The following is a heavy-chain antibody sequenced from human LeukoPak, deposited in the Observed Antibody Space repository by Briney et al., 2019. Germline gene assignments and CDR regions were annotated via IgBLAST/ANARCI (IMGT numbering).Heavy chain of an antibody. CDR2: ISAYNGNT. V-gene: IGHV1-18*01. D-gene: IGHD3-10*01. J-gene: IGHJ5*02. Sequence: GASVKVSCKASGHTFTSYGISWVRQAPGQGLEWMGWISAYNGNTNYAQKLQGRVTMTTDTSTSTAYMELRSLRSDDTAVYYCARVPHYYGSGSWWFDPWGQGTLVTVSS. CDR1: GHTFTSYG. CDR3: ARVPHYYGSGSWWFDP.